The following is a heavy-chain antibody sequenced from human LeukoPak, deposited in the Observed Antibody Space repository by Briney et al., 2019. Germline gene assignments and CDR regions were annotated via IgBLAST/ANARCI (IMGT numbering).Heavy chain of an antibody. CDR2: ISWDSGSI. J-gene: IGHJ2*01. D-gene: IGHD1-26*01. Sequence: GGSLRLSCAASGFTFDDYAMHWVRQAPGKGLELGSGISWDSGSIGYADSVKGRFTISRDNAKTSLYLQMNSLRAEDTALYYCAKGGTNSGSYYWYFDLWGRGTLVTVSS. V-gene: IGHV3-9*01. CDR1: GFTFDDYA. CDR3: AKGGTNSGSYYWYFDL.